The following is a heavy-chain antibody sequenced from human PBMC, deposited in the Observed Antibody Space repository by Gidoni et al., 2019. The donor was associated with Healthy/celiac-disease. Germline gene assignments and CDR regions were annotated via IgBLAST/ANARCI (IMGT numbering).Heavy chain of an antibody. D-gene: IGHD2-8*01. J-gene: IGHJ6*02. CDR2: ISYDGSNK. CDR3: AGYCTNGVCYWAGSRYYYGMDV. CDR1: GFTFSSYG. Sequence: SGFTFSSYGMHWVRQAPGKVLEWVAVISYDGSNKYYADSVKGRFTISRDNSKNTLYLQMNSLRAEDTSVYYCAGYCTNGVCYWAGSRYYYGMDVWGQGTTVTVSS. V-gene: IGHV3-30*03.